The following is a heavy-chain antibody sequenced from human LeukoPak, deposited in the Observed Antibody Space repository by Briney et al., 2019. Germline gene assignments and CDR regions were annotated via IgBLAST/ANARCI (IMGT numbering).Heavy chain of an antibody. D-gene: IGHD6-13*01. CDR3: ARVLEAAAFDY. Sequence: GGSLRLSCAASGFTFSSYWMSWVRQAPGKGLEWVANIKQDGSEKYYVDSVKGRFTVSRDNAKNSLYLQMNSLRAEDTAVYYCARVLEAAAFDYWGQGTLVTVSS. V-gene: IGHV3-7*01. CDR2: IKQDGSEK. CDR1: GFTFSSYW. J-gene: IGHJ4*02.